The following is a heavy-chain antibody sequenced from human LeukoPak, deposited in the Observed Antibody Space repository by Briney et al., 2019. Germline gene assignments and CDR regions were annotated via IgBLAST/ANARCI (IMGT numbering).Heavy chain of an antibody. CDR3: ASADIGWNPAHY. CDR2: IQTTGRT. D-gene: IGHD2-15*01. V-gene: IGHV4-4*02. CDR1: GGSINDRDW. J-gene: IGHJ4*02. Sequence: SETLSLTCDVSGGSINDRDWWTWVHQPPEKGLEWLGEIQTTGRTNSNPSLRSRDTMSINKARKQVFLNLNSVTAADTAVYYCASADIGWNPAHYWGQGTLVIVSS.